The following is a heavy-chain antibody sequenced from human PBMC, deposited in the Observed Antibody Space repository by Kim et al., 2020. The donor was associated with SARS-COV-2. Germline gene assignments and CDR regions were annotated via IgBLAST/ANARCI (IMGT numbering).Heavy chain of an antibody. CDR2: ISGSGGST. D-gene: IGHD1-1*01. J-gene: IGHJ4*02. V-gene: IGHV3-23*01. CDR1: GFTFSSYA. CDR3: AKVWNLLFYYFDY. Sequence: GGSLRLSCAASGFTFSSYAMSWVRQAPGKGLEWVSAISGSGGSTYYADSVKGRFTISRDNSKNTLYLQMNSLRAEATAVYYCAKVWNLLFYYFDYWGQGTLVTVSS.